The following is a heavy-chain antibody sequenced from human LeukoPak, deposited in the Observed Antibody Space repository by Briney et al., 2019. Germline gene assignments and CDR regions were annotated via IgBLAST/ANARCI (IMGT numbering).Heavy chain of an antibody. V-gene: IGHV3-30*04. CDR1: GFTFSSYA. CDR2: ISYDGSNK. J-gene: IGHJ4*02. Sequence: GGSLRLSCAASGFTFSSYAMHWVRQAPGKGLEWVAVISYDGSNKYYADSVKGRFTISRDNSKNTLYLQMNSLRAEDTAVYYCARAGFYYWGQGTLVTVSP. CDR3: ARAGFYY.